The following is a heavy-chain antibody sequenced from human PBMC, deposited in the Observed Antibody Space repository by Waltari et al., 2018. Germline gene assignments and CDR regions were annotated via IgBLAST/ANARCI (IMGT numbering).Heavy chain of an antibody. J-gene: IGHJ4*02. CDR3: AKGGVVTAWDEY. CDR1: GFTFSRYG. Sequence: EVQLLESGGGLVQPGGSLRLSCAASGFTFSRYGMSWVRQAPGKGPEWVSAISGGSDYIYYADSVRGRFTISRDNSKNTLYLQMSSLKAEDTAVYYCAKGGVVTAWDEYWGQGTLVTVSS. V-gene: IGHV3-23*01. CDR2: ISGGSDYI. D-gene: IGHD2-21*02.